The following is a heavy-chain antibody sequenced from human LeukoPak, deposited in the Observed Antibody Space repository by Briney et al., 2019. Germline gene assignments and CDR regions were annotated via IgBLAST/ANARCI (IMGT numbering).Heavy chain of an antibody. D-gene: IGHD4-17*01. Sequence: SETLSLTCTVSGGSISSYYWSWIRQPAGKGLEWIGRIYTSGSTNYNLSLKSRVTMSVDTSKNQFSLKLSSVTAADTAVYYCARLTTPIGWNGDPLGYYGMDVWGQGTTVTVSS. CDR1: GGSISSYY. CDR2: IYTSGST. V-gene: IGHV4-4*07. CDR3: ARLTTPIGWNGDPLGYYGMDV. J-gene: IGHJ6*02.